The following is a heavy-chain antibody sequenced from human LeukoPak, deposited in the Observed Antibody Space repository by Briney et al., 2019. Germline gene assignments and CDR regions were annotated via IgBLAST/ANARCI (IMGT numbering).Heavy chain of an antibody. CDR2: MNPNSGNT. CDR3: ARAWGWYYDFWSGYSTPFDY. CDR1: GYTFTSYD. V-gene: IGHV1-8*01. Sequence: ASVKVSCKASGYTFTSYDINWVRQATGQGLEWMGWMNPNSGNTGYAQKFQGRVTMTRNTSISTAYMGLSSLRSEDTAVYYCARAWGWYYDFWSGYSTPFDYWGQGTLVTVSS. D-gene: IGHD3-3*01. J-gene: IGHJ4*02.